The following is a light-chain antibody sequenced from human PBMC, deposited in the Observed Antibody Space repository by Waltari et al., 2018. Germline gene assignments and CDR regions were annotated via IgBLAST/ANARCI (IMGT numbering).Light chain of an antibody. J-gene: IGLJ3*02. CDR3: SSYITTNTLEL. V-gene: IGLV2-14*03. CDR1: SSDVGTYNY. CDR2: DVS. Sequence: QSALTQPASVSGSPGQSLTISCTGTSSDVGTYNYVYWYQQQPGKAPQLLIYDVSYRPSGVSYRFSGSKSGNTASLTISGLQAEDEADYYCSSYITTNTLELFGGGTSLTVL.